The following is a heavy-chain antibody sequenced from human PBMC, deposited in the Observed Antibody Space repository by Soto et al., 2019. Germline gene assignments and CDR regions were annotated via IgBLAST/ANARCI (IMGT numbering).Heavy chain of an antibody. CDR2: IYYSGST. V-gene: IGHV4-30-4*01. CDR3: ARGALYCSGGSCSQIAFDY. J-gene: IGHJ4*02. CDR1: GGSISSGDYY. D-gene: IGHD2-15*01. Sequence: QVQLQESGPGLVKPSQTLSLTCTVSGGSISSGDYYWSWIRQPPGKGLEWIGYIYYSGSTYYNPSLKSRVTISVDTSKNQFSLKLRSVTATDTAVYYCARGALYCSGGSCSQIAFDYWGQGTLVTVSS.